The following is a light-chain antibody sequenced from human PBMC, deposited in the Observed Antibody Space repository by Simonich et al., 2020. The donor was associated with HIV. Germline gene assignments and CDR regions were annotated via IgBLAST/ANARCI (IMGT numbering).Light chain of an antibody. CDR2: EGT. CDR3: SSYVGNGTYVV. V-gene: IGLV2-23*01. J-gene: IGLJ2*01. Sequence: QSALTQPASVSGSPGQSITISCTGSSSDIGSYNLVSWYQKYPGKAPKLIIYEGTKRPPGVSSRFSGAKSGNTASLTISGLQAEDETDYYCSSYVGNGTYVVFGGGTKLTVL. CDR1: SSDIGSYNL.